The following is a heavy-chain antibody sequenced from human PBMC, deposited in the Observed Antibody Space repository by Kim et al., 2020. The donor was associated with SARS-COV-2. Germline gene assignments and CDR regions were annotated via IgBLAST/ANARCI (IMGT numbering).Heavy chain of an antibody. J-gene: IGHJ5*01. V-gene: IGHV1-8*01. Sequence: GNTGYAQKFQGRVTMTRNTSISTAYMGLSSLRSEDTAVYYCARGRFWFDFWGQGTLVTVSS. CDR2: GNT. CDR3: ARGRFWFDF.